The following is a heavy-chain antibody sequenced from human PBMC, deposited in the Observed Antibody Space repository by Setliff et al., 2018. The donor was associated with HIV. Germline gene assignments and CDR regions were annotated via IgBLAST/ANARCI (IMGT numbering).Heavy chain of an antibody. CDR2: IRYDGSNK. CDR1: GFTFSSYG. D-gene: IGHD2-2*01. V-gene: IGHV3-30*02. CDR3: AKGYCSSTSCYDYYYYGMDV. Sequence: GSLRLSCAASGFTFSSYGMHWVRQAPGKGLEWVAFIRYDGSNKYYADSVKGRFTISRDNSKNTLYLQMNSLRAEDTAVYYCAKGYCSSTSCYDYYYYGMDVWGQGTTVTVSS. J-gene: IGHJ6*02.